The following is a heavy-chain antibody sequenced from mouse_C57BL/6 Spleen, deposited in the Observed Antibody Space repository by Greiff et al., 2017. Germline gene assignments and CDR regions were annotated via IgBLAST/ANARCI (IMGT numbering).Heavy chain of an antibody. V-gene: IGHV1-15*01. CDR3: TRDSSGYHAMDY. Sequence: VQLQQSGAELVRPGASVTLSCKASGYTFTDYEMHWVKQTPVHGLEWIGAIDPETGGTAYNQKFKGKAILTADKSSSTAYMELRSLTSEDSAVYYCTRDSSGYHAMDYWGQGTSVTVSS. D-gene: IGHD3-2*02. J-gene: IGHJ4*01. CDR2: IDPETGGT. CDR1: GYTFTDYE.